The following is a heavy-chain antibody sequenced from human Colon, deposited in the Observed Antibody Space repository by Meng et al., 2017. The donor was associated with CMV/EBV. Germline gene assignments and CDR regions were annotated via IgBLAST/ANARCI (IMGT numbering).Heavy chain of an antibody. CDR1: GESMRSHY. D-gene: IGHD1-1*01. J-gene: IGHJ4*02. CDR3: ARGLGHASNNSHDY. CDR2: VYYSGSA. V-gene: IGHV4-59*11. Sequence: SETLSLTCTVSGESMRSHYWSWIRQPPGKGLEWMGHVYYSGSATYSPSLRSRVSISLDMSKNQFSLKLRSVTAADTAMNFCARGLGHASNNSHDYWGQGTLVTVSS.